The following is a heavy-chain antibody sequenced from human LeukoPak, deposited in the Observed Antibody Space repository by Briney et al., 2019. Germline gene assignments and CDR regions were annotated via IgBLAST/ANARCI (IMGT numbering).Heavy chain of an antibody. CDR3: ARLYYDSSGYYQFDY. D-gene: IGHD3-22*01. J-gene: IGHJ4*02. CDR1: GGSISSYY. CDR2: IYYSGST. V-gene: IGHV4-59*08. Sequence: SETLSLTCTVSGGSISSYYWSWIRQPPGKGLEWIGYIYYSGSTNYNPSLKSRVTISADTSKNQFSLKLSSVTAADTAVYYCARLYYDSSGYYQFDYWGQGTLVTVSS.